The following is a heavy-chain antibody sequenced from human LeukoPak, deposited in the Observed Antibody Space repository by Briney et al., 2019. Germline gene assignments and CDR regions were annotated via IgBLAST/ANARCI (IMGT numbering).Heavy chain of an antibody. CDR2: IWYDGSNK. Sequence: PGRSLRLSCAASGFTFSSYGIHWVRQAPGKGLEWVAVIWYDGSNKYYADSVKGRFTISRDNSKNTLYLQMNSLRAEDTAVYYCARGTYYYDSSGYYADDYWGQGTLVTVSS. CDR3: ARGTYYYDSSGYYADDY. V-gene: IGHV3-33*01. D-gene: IGHD3-22*01. J-gene: IGHJ4*02. CDR1: GFTFSSYG.